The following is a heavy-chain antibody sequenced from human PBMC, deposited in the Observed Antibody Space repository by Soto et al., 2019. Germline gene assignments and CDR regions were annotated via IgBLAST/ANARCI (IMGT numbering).Heavy chain of an antibody. CDR1: GFTFSSYS. V-gene: IGHV3-21*01. CDR2: ISSSSSYI. Sequence: GGSLRLSCAASGFTFSSYSMNWVRQAPGKGLEWVSSISSSSSYIYYADSVKGRFTISRDNAKNSLYLQMNSLRAEDTAVYYCAREGSSSPYDILTFKVSGPPDYWGQGTLVTVSS. D-gene: IGHD3-9*01. CDR3: AREGSSSPYDILTFKVSGPPDY. J-gene: IGHJ4*02.